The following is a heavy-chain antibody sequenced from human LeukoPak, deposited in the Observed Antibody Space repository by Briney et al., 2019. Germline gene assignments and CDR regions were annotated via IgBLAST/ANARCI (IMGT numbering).Heavy chain of an antibody. CDR1: GFTFSSYE. Sequence: WGSLRLSCAASGFTFSSYEMNWVRQAPGKGLEWVSYISSSGSTIHYADSEKGRFTISRDNAKNSLYLQMNSLRAEDTAVYYCARGPLGDFQAYWGQGTLLTVSS. J-gene: IGHJ4*02. D-gene: IGHD2-21*01. V-gene: IGHV3-48*03. CDR3: ARGPLGDFQAY. CDR2: ISSSGSTI.